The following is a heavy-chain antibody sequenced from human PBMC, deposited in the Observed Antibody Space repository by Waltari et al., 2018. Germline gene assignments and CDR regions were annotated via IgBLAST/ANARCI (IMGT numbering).Heavy chain of an antibody. CDR2: IKQDGSEK. CDR1: GFTFSSDW. J-gene: IGHJ6*02. V-gene: IGHV3-7*01. Sequence: EVQLVESGGGLVQPGGSLRLSCAASGFTFSSDWMSWVRQAPGKGLEWVANIKQDGSEKYYVDSVKGRFTISRDNAKNSLYLQMNSLRAEDTAVYYCARVFYRGMDVWGQGTTVTVSS. D-gene: IGHD3-16*02. CDR3: ARVFYRGMDV.